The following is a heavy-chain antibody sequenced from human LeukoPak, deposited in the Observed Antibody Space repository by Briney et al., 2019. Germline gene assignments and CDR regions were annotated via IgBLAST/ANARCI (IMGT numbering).Heavy chain of an antibody. CDR3: AKTTTGYSSGRFPGWPVDY. CDR2: INSDGSST. Sequence: GGSLRLSCAASGFTFSNYWMHWVRQAPGKGLVWVSRINSDGSSTSYADSVKGRLTISRDNSKNTVYLQMNSLRAEDTAVYYCAKTTTGYSSGRFPGWPVDYWGQGTLVTVSS. J-gene: IGHJ4*02. V-gene: IGHV3-74*01. D-gene: IGHD6-19*01. CDR1: GFTFSNYW.